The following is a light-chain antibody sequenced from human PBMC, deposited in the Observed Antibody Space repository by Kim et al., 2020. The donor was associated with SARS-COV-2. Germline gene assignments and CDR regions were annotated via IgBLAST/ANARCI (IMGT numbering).Light chain of an antibody. V-gene: IGLV2-14*03. CDR3: SSNTSSSTVV. Sequence: GQSITISCRGTSSDVGGSNFVSWYQQHPGKAPKLMISDVSGRPSGVSNRFSGSKSGNTASLTISGLQAEDEADYYCSSNTSSSTVVFGGGTQLTVL. CDR2: DVS. CDR1: SSDVGGSNF. J-gene: IGLJ3*02.